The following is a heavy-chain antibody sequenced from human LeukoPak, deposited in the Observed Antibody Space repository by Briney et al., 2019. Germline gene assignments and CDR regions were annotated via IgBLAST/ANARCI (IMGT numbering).Heavy chain of an antibody. V-gene: IGHV3-7*01. D-gene: IGHD2-15*01. J-gene: IGHJ4*02. CDR1: GFTFSSNW. CDR2: IKPDGSAE. Sequence: PGGSLRLSCATSGFTFSSNWMSWVRHAPGRGLEWVANIKPDGSAEYYAASVKGRFTVSRDSAKNSLYLQMTSLSVEDTAIHYCARANNSSWHNWGQGALVTVSS. CDR3: ARANNSSWHN.